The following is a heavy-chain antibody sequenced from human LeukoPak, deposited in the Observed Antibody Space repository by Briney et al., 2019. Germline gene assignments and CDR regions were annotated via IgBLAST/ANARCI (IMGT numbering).Heavy chain of an antibody. CDR3: ARGEKSYRYGHDAFDI. V-gene: IGHV3-7*01. CDR2: INQDESEK. CDR1: GFIFGRYW. Sequence: GGSLRLSCATTGFIFGRYWMSWVRQTPGKGLEWVANINQDESEKNYVDPVRGRFTISRDNAKNSLDLQMNSLRAEDTAVYYCARGEKSYRYGHDAFDIWGQGTMVTVSS. D-gene: IGHD3-16*02. J-gene: IGHJ3*02.